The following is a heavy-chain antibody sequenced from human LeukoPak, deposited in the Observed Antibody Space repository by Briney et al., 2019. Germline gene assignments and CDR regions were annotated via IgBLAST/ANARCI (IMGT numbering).Heavy chain of an antibody. D-gene: IGHD4-17*01. CDR3: AREKDYGDSHYYYGMDV. CDR2: INAGNGNT. Sequence: ASVKVSCKASGYTFTSYAMHWVRQAPGQRLEWMGWINAGNGNTKYSQKFQGRVTITRDTSASTAYMELSSLRSEDTAVYYCAREKDYGDSHYYYGMDVWGQGTTVTVSS. V-gene: IGHV1-3*01. CDR1: GYTFTSYA. J-gene: IGHJ6*02.